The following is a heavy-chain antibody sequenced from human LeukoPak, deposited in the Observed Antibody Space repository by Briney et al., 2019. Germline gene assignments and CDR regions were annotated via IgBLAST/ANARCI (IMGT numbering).Heavy chain of an antibody. J-gene: IGHJ5*02. CDR1: GGSISSCY. D-gene: IGHD3-3*01. CDR2: IYTSGST. V-gene: IGHV4-4*09. Sequence: SETLSLTCTVSGGSISSCYWSWIRQPPGKGLEWIGYIYTSGSTNYNPSLKSRVTISVDTSKNQFSLKLSSVTAADTAVYYCARLGEYYDFWSGYYPKWFDPWGQGTLVTVSS. CDR3: ARLGEYYDFWSGYYPKWFDP.